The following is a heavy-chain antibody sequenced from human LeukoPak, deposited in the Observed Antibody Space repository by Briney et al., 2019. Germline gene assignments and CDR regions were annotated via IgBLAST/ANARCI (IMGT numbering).Heavy chain of an antibody. V-gene: IGHV4-30-2*01. J-gene: IGHJ4*02. Sequence: PSETLSLTCTVSGGSISSGGYYWSWIRQPPGKGLEWIGYIYHSGSTYYNPSLKSRVTISVDRSKNQFSLKLSSVTAADTAVYYCAKAPSAGSPDDYWGQGTLVTVSS. CDR3: AKAPSAGSPDDY. D-gene: IGHD6-6*01. CDR2: IYHSGST. CDR1: GGSISSGGYY.